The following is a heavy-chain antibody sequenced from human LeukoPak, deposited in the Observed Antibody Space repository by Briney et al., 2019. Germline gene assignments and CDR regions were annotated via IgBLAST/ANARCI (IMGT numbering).Heavy chain of an antibody. Sequence: GGSLRLSCAGSGFTSSSHWMTWVRQAPGKGLEWVAFIRYDGSNKYYADSVKGRFTISRDNSKNTLYLQMNSLRAEDTAVYYCAKAQAPYYDFWSGYSFDYWGQGTLVTVSS. CDR1: GFTSSSHW. V-gene: IGHV3-30*02. J-gene: IGHJ4*02. CDR3: AKAQAPYYDFWSGYSFDY. D-gene: IGHD3-3*01. CDR2: IRYDGSNK.